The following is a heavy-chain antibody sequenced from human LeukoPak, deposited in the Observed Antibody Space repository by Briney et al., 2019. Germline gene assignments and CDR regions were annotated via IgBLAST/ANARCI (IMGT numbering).Heavy chain of an antibody. V-gene: IGHV3-7*01. D-gene: IGHD3-22*01. Sequence: GGSLRLSCEASGFRFRNHWMNWVRQAPGKGLEWVANIKEDGSKKYYVDSVKGRFTISRDNAKNSVYLQMNSLRVEDTAVYFCARDLYYYDSSGYYYPGGSDYWGQGTLVTVSS. J-gene: IGHJ4*02. CDR2: IKEDGSKK. CDR1: GFRFRNHW. CDR3: ARDLYYYDSSGYYYPGGSDY.